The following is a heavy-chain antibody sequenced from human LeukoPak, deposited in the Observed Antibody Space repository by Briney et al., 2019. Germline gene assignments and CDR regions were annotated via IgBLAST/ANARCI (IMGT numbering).Heavy chain of an antibody. CDR3: ASSGMTTLTRKKAFDI. CDR1: GYTFTSYG. D-gene: IGHD4-17*01. J-gene: IGHJ3*02. CDR2: ISAYNGNT. Sequence: GASVKVSCKASGYTFTSYGISWVRQAPGQGLEWMGWISAYNGNTNYAQKLQGRVTMTTDTSTSTAYMELRSLRSDDTAVYYCASSGMTTLTRKKAFDIWGQGTMVTVSS. V-gene: IGHV1-18*01.